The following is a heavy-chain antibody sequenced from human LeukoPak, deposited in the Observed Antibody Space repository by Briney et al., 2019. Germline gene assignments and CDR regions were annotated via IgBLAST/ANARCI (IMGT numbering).Heavy chain of an antibody. D-gene: IGHD2-8*01. V-gene: IGHV3-43*01. CDR2: ISRDGGST. CDR1: GFLLDDYT. J-gene: IGHJ3*02. CDR3: ANGVSLDI. Sequence: GGSLSLLCALSGFLLDDYTVLCARHARGRGGEWVSVISRDGGSTYYADSVKGRFTISRDNSKNSLYLQMNSLRTEDTALYYCANGVSLDIWGQGTMVTVSS.